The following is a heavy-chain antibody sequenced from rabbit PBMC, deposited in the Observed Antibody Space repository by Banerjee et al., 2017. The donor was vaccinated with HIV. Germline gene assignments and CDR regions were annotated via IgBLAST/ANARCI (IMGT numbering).Heavy chain of an antibody. J-gene: IGHJ6*01. CDR3: ARWAGSMDL. Sequence: QSLEESGGDLVKPGASLTLTCKASGFSFSSGYDMCWVRQAPGKGLEWIACIYTGSGTIYYANWAKGRFTVSKTSSTTVTLQMTSLTAADTATYFCARWAGSMDLWGPGTLVTVS. CDR1: GFSFSSGYD. CDR2: IYTGSGTI. V-gene: IGHV1S40*01. D-gene: IGHD4-2*01.